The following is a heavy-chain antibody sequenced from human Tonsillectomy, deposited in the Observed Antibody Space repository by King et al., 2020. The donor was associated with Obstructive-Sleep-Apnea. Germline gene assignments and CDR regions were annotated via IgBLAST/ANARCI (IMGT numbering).Heavy chain of an antibody. J-gene: IGHJ4*02. V-gene: IGHV4-59*08. CDR2: IYYSGST. CDR3: VRHGRVVTAIRGAFDY. CDR1: GGSISSYY. Sequence: QMQLQESGPGLVKPSETLSLTCTVSGGSISSYYWSWIRQPPGKGLEWIGYIYYSGSTNYNPSLKSRVTISVDTSKNQFSLKLSSVTAADTAVYYCVRHGRVVTAIRGAFDYWGQGTLVTVSS. D-gene: IGHD2-21*02.